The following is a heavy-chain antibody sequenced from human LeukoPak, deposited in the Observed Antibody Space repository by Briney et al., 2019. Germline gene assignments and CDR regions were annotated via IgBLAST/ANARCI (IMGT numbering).Heavy chain of an antibody. J-gene: IGHJ5*02. Sequence: SETLSLTCAVYGGSFSGYYWSWIRQPPGKGLEWIGEINHSGSTNYNPSLKSRVTISVDTSKNQFSLKLSSVTAADTAVYYCARHTYDYVWGSYRYTWFDPWGQGTLVTVSS. CDR1: GGSFSGYY. D-gene: IGHD3-16*02. CDR3: ARHTYDYVWGSYRYTWFDP. V-gene: IGHV4-34*01. CDR2: INHSGST.